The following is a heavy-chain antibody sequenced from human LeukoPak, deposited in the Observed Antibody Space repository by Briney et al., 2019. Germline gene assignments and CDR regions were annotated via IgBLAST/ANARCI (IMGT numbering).Heavy chain of an antibody. V-gene: IGHV3-23*01. CDR3: IRDFRSADL. D-gene: IGHD5-24*01. Sequence: GGSLRLSCVASGFTFNSYGMSWVRQAPGKGLEWVSTISGSNDNTNYADSVKGRFTISRDNAKNTVYLEMNSLSVEDTATYYCIRDFRSADLWGQGTLVTVTS. CDR2: ISGSNDNT. CDR1: GFTFNSYG. J-gene: IGHJ5*02.